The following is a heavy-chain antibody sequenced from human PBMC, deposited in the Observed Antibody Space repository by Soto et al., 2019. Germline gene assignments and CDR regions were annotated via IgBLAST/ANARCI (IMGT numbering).Heavy chain of an antibody. CDR2: IYYSGST. D-gene: IGHD3-3*01. V-gene: IGHV4-31*03. J-gene: IGHJ4*02. CDR3: ARAALRFLEWSNLDY. Sequence: SETLSLTCTVSGGSISSGGYYWSWIRQHPGKGLEWIGYIYYSGSTYYNPSLKSRVTISVDTSKNQFSLKLSSVTAADTAVYYCARAALRFLEWSNLDYWGQGTLVTVSS. CDR1: GGSISSGGYY.